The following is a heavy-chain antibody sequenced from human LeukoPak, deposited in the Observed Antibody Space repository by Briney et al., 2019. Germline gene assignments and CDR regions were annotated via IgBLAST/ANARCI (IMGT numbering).Heavy chain of an antibody. CDR1: GGSISSSSYY. V-gene: IGHV4-39*07. CDR2: TYYSGST. CDR3: ARVKDPGGYYYYYYMDV. Sequence: PSETLSLTCTVSGGSISSSSYYWGWIRQPPGKGLEWIGSTYYSGSTYYNPSLKSRVTISIDTSKNQFSLKVTSVTAADTAVYYCARVKDPGGYYYYYYMDVWGKGTTVTVSS. J-gene: IGHJ6*03. D-gene: IGHD3-16*01.